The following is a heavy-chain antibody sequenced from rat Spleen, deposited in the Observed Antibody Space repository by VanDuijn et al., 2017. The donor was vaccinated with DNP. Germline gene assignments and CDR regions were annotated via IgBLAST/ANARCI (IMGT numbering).Heavy chain of an antibody. V-gene: IGHV5-22*01. CDR2: ISYNGDIT. D-gene: IGHD4-3*01. Sequence: EVELVESGGGLVQPGRSLKLSCAASGFTFSDCYMVWVRQAPTKGLEWVAYISYNGDITDYGDSVKGRFTISRDNARSTLYLQMNSLRSEDMATYYCARWYNSGYYFDYWGQGVMVTVSS. CDR3: ARWYNSGYYFDY. CDR1: GFTFSDCY. J-gene: IGHJ2*01.